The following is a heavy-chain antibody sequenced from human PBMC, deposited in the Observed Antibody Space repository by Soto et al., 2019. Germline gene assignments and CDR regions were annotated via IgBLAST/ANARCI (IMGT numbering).Heavy chain of an antibody. CDR1: GDTLSNYF. CDR3: ARRGDDYNYLDY. V-gene: IGHV1-46*01. J-gene: IGHJ4*02. D-gene: IGHD4-4*01. Sequence: ASVKVSCKASGDTLSNYFIHWVRQAPGQGLEWMGKINPSGGVTMYPQKFQGRVTMTRDTSTSTVYMELSSLRSEDTAVYYCARRGDDYNYLDYWGQG. CDR2: INPSGGVT.